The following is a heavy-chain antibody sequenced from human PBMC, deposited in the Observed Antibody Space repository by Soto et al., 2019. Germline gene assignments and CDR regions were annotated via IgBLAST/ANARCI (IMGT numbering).Heavy chain of an antibody. CDR1: GFTFSSYG. CDR3: ARAGSGSGSYYNAYYYYGMDV. Sequence: QVQLVESGGGVVQPGRSLRLSCAASGFTFSSYGMHWVRQAPGKGLEWVAVIWYDGSNKYYADSVKGRFTISRDNSKNTLYLQMNSLRAEDTAVYYCARAGSGSGSYYNAYYYYGMDVWGQGTTVTVSS. V-gene: IGHV3-30*19. D-gene: IGHD3-10*01. J-gene: IGHJ6*02. CDR2: IWYDGSNK.